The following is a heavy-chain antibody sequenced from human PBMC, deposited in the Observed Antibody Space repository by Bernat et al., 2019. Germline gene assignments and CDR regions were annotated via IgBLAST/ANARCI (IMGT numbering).Heavy chain of an antibody. CDR2: ISAYNGNT. V-gene: IGHV1-18*04. CDR3: ARAQYNWNADYYYYGMDV. Sequence: QVQLVQSGAEVKKPGASVKVSCKASGYTFTSYGISWVRQAPGQGLEWMGWISAYNGNTNYAQKLQGRVTMTTDTSTSTAYMELRSLRSDDTAVDYCARAQYNWNADYYYYGMDVWGQGTTVTVSS. CDR1: GYTFTSYG. J-gene: IGHJ6*02. D-gene: IGHD1-1*01.